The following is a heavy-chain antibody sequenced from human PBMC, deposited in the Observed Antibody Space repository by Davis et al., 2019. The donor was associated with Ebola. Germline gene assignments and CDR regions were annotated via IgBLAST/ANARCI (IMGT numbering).Heavy chain of an antibody. CDR2: IWYDGSNK. V-gene: IGHV3-33*01. J-gene: IGHJ4*02. Sequence: GESLKISCAASGFTFSSYGMHWVRQAPGKGLEWVAVIWYDGSNKYYADSVKGRFTISRDNSKNTLYLQMNSLRAEDTAVYYCARVVGYCSGGSCYPPRDWGQGTLVTVSS. CDR3: ARVVGYCSGGSCYPPRD. D-gene: IGHD2-15*01. CDR1: GFTFSSYG.